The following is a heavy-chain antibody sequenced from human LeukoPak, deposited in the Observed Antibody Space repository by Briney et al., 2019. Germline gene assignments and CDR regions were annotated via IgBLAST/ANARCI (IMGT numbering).Heavy chain of an antibody. CDR1: GYSFTDYY. D-gene: IGHD2-21*01. CDR3: ARADRLHGGPYLIGP. J-gene: IGHJ5*02. CDR2: INPNSGGT. V-gene: IGHV1-2*02. Sequence: ASVKVSCKTSGYSFTDYYMHWVRQAPGQGLEWMGWINPNSGGTSSAQKFQGRVTMTRDTSISTVYMEVSWLTSDDTAIYFCARADRLHGGPYLIGPWGQGTLVTVSS.